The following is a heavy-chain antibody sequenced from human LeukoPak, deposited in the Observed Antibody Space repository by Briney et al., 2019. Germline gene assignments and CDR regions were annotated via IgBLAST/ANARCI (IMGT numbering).Heavy chain of an antibody. CDR2: TKQGGIEK. D-gene: IGHD4-17*01. Sequence: GRSLTPSCAPSAFTFVMNWTSWVRQAPGRGLGWVVSTKQGGIEKYYVDSVKGRFNVSRDNAKNAVPLQMNSLSADYTAIYYCAKRPNHGDRVDYLDSWGQRTKVSVSS. J-gene: IGHJ4*02. V-gene: IGHV3-7*01. CDR1: AFTFVMNW. CDR3: AKRPNHGDRVDYLDS.